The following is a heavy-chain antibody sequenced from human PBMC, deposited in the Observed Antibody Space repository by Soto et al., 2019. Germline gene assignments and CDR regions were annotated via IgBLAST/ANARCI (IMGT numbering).Heavy chain of an antibody. CDR2: IVPMFGTT. V-gene: IGHV1-69*01. D-gene: IGHD6-13*01. Sequence: QVQLVQSGPELKKPGSSVKVSCKAPGDTFNSYGISWVRQAPGQGLEWMGGIVPMFGTTNLALKFEDRVTVTADELTTTVYMEIRGLTSEDTAVYYCARDLADVHLWDAFDVWGHGTRVTVSS. J-gene: IGHJ3*01. CDR1: GDTFNSYG. CDR3: ARDLADVHLWDAFDV.